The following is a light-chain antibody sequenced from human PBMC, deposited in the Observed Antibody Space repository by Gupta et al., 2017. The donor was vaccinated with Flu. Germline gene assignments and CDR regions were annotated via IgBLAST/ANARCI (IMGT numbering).Light chain of an antibody. CDR1: QSVSSN. Sequence: ETVMTQSPATLSVSPGERATLPCRASQSVSSNLAWYQQKPGQAPRLLIYGASTRATGIPARFSGSGSGTEFTLTISSRQSEDFAVYYCQQHNNWRPRTFGQGTKVEIK. V-gene: IGKV3-15*01. J-gene: IGKJ1*01. CDR3: QQHNNWRPRT. CDR2: GAS.